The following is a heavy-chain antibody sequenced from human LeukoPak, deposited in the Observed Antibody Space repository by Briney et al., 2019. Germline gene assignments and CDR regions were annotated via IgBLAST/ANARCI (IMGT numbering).Heavy chain of an antibody. Sequence: PGGSLRLSCAVSGFTFSDYWMHWVRQTPTNGLVWVSRVNSDGSSTNYADSVKGRFIIFRDNAKNTLSLQMNSLGSEDTAVYYCVRGSPKAGTMTTLFDSWGQGTLVTVSS. V-gene: IGHV3-74*01. CDR1: GFTFSDYW. CDR3: VRGSPKAGTMTTLFDS. CDR2: VNSDGSST. J-gene: IGHJ4*02. D-gene: IGHD4-17*01.